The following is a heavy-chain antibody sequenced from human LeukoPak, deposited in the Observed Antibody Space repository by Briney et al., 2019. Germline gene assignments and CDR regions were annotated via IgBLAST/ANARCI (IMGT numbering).Heavy chain of an antibody. CDR2: INHSGST. CDR1: GGSFSGYY. D-gene: IGHD2-15*01. J-gene: IGHJ4*02. V-gene: IGHV4-34*01. CDR3: ARRRSRYCSGGSCYHFDY. Sequence: PSETLSLTCAVYGGSFSGYYWSWIRQPPGKGLEWIGEINHSGSTNYNPSLKSRVTISVDTSKNQFSLKLSSVTAADTAVYYCARRRSRYCSGGSCYHFDYWGQGTLVTVSS.